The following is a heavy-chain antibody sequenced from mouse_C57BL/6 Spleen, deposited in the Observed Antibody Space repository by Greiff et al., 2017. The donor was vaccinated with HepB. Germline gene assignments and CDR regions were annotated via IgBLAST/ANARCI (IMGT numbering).Heavy chain of an antibody. D-gene: IGHD1-1*01. CDR3: ARRGGTHYYGNYFDY. V-gene: IGHV1-18*01. J-gene: IGHJ2*01. CDR1: GYTFTDYN. Sequence: VQLQQSGPELVKPGASVKIPCKASGYTFTDYNMDWVKQSHGKSLEWIGDINPNNGGTIYNQKFKGKATLTVDKSSSTAYMELRSLTSEDTAVYYCARRGGTHYYGNYFDYWGQGTTLTVSS. CDR2: INPNNGGT.